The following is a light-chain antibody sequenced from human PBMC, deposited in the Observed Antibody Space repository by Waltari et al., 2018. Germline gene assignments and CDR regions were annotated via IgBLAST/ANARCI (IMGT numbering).Light chain of an antibody. J-gene: IGKJ3*01. CDR1: QGISSY. V-gene: IGKV1-9*01. CDR3: QQLNSYPLVT. CDR2: AAS. Sequence: DIQLTQSPSFLSASVGDRVTITCRASQGISSYLAWYQHKPGKAPKLLIYAASTLQSGVPSRFSGSGSGTEFTLTISSRQPEDFATDYCQQLNSYPLVTFGPGTKVDIK.